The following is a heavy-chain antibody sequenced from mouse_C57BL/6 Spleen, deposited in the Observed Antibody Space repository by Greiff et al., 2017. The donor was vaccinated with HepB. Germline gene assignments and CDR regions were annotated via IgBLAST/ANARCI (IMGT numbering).Heavy chain of an antibody. J-gene: IGHJ4*01. Sequence: VKLQQPGAELVRPGTSVKLSCKASGYTFTSYWMHWVKQRPGQGLEWIGVIDPSDSYTNYNQKFKGKATLTVDTSSSTAYMQLSSLTSEDSAVYYCARSHDGYAMDYWGQGTSVTVSS. D-gene: IGHD2-3*01. V-gene: IGHV1-59*01. CDR2: IDPSDSYT. CDR1: GYTFTSYW. CDR3: ARSHDGYAMDY.